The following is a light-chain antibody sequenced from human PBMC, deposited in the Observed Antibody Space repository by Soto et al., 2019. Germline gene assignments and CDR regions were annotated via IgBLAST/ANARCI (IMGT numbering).Light chain of an antibody. Sequence: QSVLTQPASVSGSPGQSITISCTGTSSDVGGYNYVSWYQQHPGKAPRLMIYGVTNRPSGVSNRFSGSKSADTASLTISGLQAEDEADYYCSSYTINSTQVFGTGTKVTVL. J-gene: IGLJ1*01. CDR3: SSYTINSTQV. CDR1: SSDVGGYNY. V-gene: IGLV2-14*01. CDR2: GVT.